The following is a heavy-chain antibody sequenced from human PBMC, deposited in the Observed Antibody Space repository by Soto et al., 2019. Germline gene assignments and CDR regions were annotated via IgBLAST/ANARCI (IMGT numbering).Heavy chain of an antibody. CDR1: GFSLSNNY. CDR3: ARRDNFGPAY. V-gene: IGHV3-64*01. D-gene: IGHD1-1*01. Sequence: PGGSLRLSCAASGFSLSNNYMSWVRQVPGKGLESVSAISSSGDITYYANFVKGRFTISRDNSKNTLYLQMGSLRAEDMALYYCARRDNFGPAYWGQGTLVTVSS. CDR2: ISSSGDIT. J-gene: IGHJ4*02.